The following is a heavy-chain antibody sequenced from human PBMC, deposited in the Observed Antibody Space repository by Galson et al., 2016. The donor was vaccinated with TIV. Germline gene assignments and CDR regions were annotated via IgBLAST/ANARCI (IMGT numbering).Heavy chain of an antibody. CDR2: ISGISPSGGST. V-gene: IGHV3-23*01. D-gene: IGHD6-19*01. Sequence: SLRLSCAASGFTFSTYAMTWVRQAPGEGLEWISDISGISPSGGSTHYADSVKGRFTISRDNSKNTLFLEMNALTVEDTGVYYCAKDRSYSSGSSFYYYAMDVWGQGTAVTVSS. J-gene: IGHJ6*02. CDR3: AKDRSYSSGSSFYYYAMDV. CDR1: GFTFSTYA.